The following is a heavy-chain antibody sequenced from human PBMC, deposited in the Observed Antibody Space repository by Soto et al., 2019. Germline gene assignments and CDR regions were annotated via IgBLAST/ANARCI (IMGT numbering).Heavy chain of an antibody. V-gene: IGHV4-34*01. CDR1: GGSFSGYY. CDR3: AKQQLDPYYYYYGMDV. D-gene: IGHD6-13*01. J-gene: IGHJ6*02. CDR2: INHSGST. Sequence: SETLSLTCAVYGGSFSGYYWSWIRQPPGKGLEWIGEINHSGSTNYNPSLKSRVTISVDASKNQFSLKLSSVTAADTAVYYCAKQQLDPYYYYYGMDVWGQGXTVTVSS.